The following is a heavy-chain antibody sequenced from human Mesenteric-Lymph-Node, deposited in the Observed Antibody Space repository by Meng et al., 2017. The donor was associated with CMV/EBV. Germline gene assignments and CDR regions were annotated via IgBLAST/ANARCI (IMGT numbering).Heavy chain of an antibody. V-gene: IGHV4-34*01. D-gene: IGHD3-9*01. CDR2: INHSGST. CDR3: ARGSSYDILTGYFDY. CDR1: GGSFSGYY. J-gene: IGHJ4*02. Sequence: RRRGLLKPSDTPSVTVAVNGGSFSGYYGNWIRQSPEKGLEWIGEINHSGSTTYNPSFTSRIIITVDTSTNQISLNMSSVTAADTAVYYCARGSSYDILTGYFDYWGQGALVTVSS.